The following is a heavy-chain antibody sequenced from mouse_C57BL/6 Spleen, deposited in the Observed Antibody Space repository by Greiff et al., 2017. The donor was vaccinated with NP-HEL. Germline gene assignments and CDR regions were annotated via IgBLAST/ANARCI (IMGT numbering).Heavy chain of an antibody. V-gene: IGHV1-78*01. D-gene: IGHD2-4*01. Sequence: VKLQESDAELVQPGASVKISCKVSGYTFTDHTIHWMKQRPEQGLEWIGYIYPRAGSTKYNEKFKGKATLTADKSSSTAYMQLNSLKSADAAAYVCARERIYSEYDWYYDVWGTGTTVTVSS. J-gene: IGHJ1*03. CDR2: IYPRAGST. CDR1: GYTFTDHT. CDR3: ARERIYSEYDWYYDV.